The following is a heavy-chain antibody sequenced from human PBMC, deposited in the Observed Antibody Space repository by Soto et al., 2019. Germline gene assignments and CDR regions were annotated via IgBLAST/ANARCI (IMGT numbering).Heavy chain of an antibody. CDR2: LDQSGCT. CDR1: GDSLRGQS. CDR3: AREDSYGWSGESLDV. D-gene: IGHD6-19*01. Sequence: QVQLQQWGAGLLNTSETLSLTCAVVGDSLRGQSWNWVRQSPGKGLEWIGELDQSGCTNYNPSLKSRAIISDDTSKNQFSLTLTSVTAADTAVYYCAREDSYGWSGESLDVWGQGTTVTVSS. J-gene: IGHJ6*02. V-gene: IGHV4-34*01.